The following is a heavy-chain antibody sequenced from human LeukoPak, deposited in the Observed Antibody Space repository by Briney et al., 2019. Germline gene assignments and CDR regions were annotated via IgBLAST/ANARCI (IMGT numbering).Heavy chain of an antibody. CDR3: ARDRGAGLGPYYMDV. CDR2: IYYSGST. D-gene: IGHD3-10*01. J-gene: IGHJ6*03. V-gene: IGHV4-30-4*07. CDR1: GGSISSGGYS. Sequence: PSETLSLTCAVSGGSISSGGYSWSWIRQPPGKGLEWIGYIYYSGSTYYNPSLKSRVTISVDTSKNQLSLKLSSVTAADTAVYYCARDRGAGLGPYYMDVWGKGTTVTVSS.